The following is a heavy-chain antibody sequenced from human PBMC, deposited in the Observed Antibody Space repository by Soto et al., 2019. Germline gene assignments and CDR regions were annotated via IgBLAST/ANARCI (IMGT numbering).Heavy chain of an antibody. J-gene: IGHJ4*02. CDR1: GFTFSSYG. Sequence: GSLRLSCAASGFTFSSYGMHWVRQAPGKGLEWVAVISYDGSNKYYADSVKGRFTISRDNSKNTLYLQMNSLRAEDTAVYYCAKDKGTENGAHIDYWGQGTLVTVSS. CDR3: AKDKGTENGAHIDY. CDR2: ISYDGSNK. V-gene: IGHV3-30*18. D-gene: IGHD2-8*01.